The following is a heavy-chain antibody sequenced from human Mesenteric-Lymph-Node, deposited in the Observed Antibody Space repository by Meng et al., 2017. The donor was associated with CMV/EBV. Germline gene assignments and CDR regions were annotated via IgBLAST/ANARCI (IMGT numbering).Heavy chain of an antibody. D-gene: IGHD3-3*01. CDR2: ISSSSSYI. V-gene: IGHV3-21*04. Sequence: GESLKISCAASGFTFSSYSMNWVRQAPGKGLEWVSSISSSSSYIYYADSVKGRFTISRDNSKNTLYLQMNSLRAEDTAVYYCAKVGLRFLEWLSIDYWGQGTLVTVSS. J-gene: IGHJ4*02. CDR3: AKVGLRFLEWLSIDY. CDR1: GFTFSSYS.